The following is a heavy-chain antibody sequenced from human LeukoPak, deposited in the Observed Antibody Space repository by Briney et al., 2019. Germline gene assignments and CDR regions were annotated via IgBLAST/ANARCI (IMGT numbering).Heavy chain of an antibody. CDR3: ARAMSIAARLQTIFDY. Sequence: SETLSLTCTVFGGPISSRSYYWGWIRQSPGKGLEWIGYIYYSGRTNYHPSLKSRVTMSVDTSRNQFSLNLTSVTAADTAVYYCARAMSIAARLQTIFDYWGQGTLVTVSS. J-gene: IGHJ4*02. D-gene: IGHD6-6*01. CDR2: IYYSGRT. CDR1: GGPISSRSYY. V-gene: IGHV4-61*05.